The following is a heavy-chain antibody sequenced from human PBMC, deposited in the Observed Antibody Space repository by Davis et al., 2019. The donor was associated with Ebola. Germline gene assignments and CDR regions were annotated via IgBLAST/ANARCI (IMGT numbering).Heavy chain of an antibody. Sequence: PAGSLTLSCEVSGFTFSDYYMSWIRQAPGTGLEWIAYIGPSGNSFYCADSVKGRFTISRDNAKNSLYLQMNSLRADDTAIYYCTRASNKFYMHVWGKGTTVTVSS. CDR1: GFTFSDYY. D-gene: IGHD2/OR15-2a*01. CDR3: TRASNKFYMHV. J-gene: IGHJ6*03. V-gene: IGHV3-11*04. CDR2: IGPSGNSF.